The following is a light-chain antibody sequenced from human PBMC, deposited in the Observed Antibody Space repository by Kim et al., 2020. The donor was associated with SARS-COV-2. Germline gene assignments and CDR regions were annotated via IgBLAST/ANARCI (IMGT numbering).Light chain of an antibody. J-gene: IGLJ2*01. CDR1: SLRSYY. CDR2: GKN. V-gene: IGLV3-19*01. Sequence: ALGQTVRITCQGDSLRSYYASWYQQKRGQAPVLVIYGKNNRPSGNPDRFSGSSSGNTATLTITGAQAEDEADYYCNSRDSSGNHVVFGGGTQLTVL. CDR3: NSRDSSGNHVV.